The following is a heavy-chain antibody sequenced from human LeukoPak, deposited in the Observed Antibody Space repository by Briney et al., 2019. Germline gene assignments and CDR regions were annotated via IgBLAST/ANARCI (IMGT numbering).Heavy chain of an antibody. CDR2: INHSGST. D-gene: IGHD5-24*01. Sequence: SETLSLTCAVYGGSFSGYYWSWIRQPPGKGLEWIGEINHSGSTNYNPSLKSRVTISVDTSKNRFSLKLSSVTAADTAVYYCARGMAPMTSHWGQGTLVTVSS. CDR1: GGSFSGYY. J-gene: IGHJ4*02. V-gene: IGHV4-34*01. CDR3: ARGMAPMTSH.